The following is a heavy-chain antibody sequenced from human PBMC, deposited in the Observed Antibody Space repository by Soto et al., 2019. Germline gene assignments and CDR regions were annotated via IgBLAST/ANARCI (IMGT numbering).Heavy chain of an antibody. CDR2: MNPGSGKT. D-gene: IGHD6-13*01. J-gene: IGHJ5*02. V-gene: IGHV1-8*02. CDR3: ARMASAGTLNWFDP. Sequence: QVQLVQSGAEVKEPGASVRVSCKASGYTFINFDISWVRQAAGQGLEWLGWMNPGSGKTGYASKFQGRVAMARDVSTGTSHLELSSLTSDDTAIYYCARMASAGTLNWFDPCGQGTLVTVSS. CDR1: GYTFINFD.